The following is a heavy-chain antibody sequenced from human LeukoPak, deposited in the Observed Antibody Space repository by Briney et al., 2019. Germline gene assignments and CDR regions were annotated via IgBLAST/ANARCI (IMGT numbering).Heavy chain of an antibody. V-gene: IGHV3-7*05. CDR1: GFIFRRYW. Sequence: GSLRLSCAASGFIFRRYWMTWARQAPGKGLEWVANIKQDGSEKNYLDSVRGRFTISRDDARNSLYLQMDSLRVEDTAVYYCARDKSIPNLDAFDIWGQGTMVTVSS. CDR2: IKQDGSEK. CDR3: ARDKSIPNLDAFDI. D-gene: IGHD1-14*01. J-gene: IGHJ3*02.